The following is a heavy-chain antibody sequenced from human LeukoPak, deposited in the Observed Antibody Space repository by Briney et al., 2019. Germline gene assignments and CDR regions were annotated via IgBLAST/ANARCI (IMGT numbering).Heavy chain of an antibody. CDR2: IHYSGST. CDR3: VRDQSEFDS. CDR1: GGSIKTYY. J-gene: IGHJ4*02. V-gene: IGHV4-59*01. Sequence: SETLSLTCSVSGGSIKTYYWTWIRQPPGKGLEWIGYIHYSGSTDSNPSLMGRVTISLDTSKSQFSLELRSVTAADTAVYYCVRDQSEFDSWGQGTVVIVSS.